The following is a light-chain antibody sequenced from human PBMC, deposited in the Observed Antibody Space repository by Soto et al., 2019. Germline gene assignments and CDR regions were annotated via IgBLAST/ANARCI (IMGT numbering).Light chain of an antibody. V-gene: IGKV1-5*01. CDR3: QQYYTPSWT. Sequence: DIQMTQAPSTLSASVGDRVTITCRASQSISSWLAWYQQKPGKAPKLLIYDASSLESGVPSRFSGSGSGTEFTLTISSLQAEDVAVYYCQQYYTPSWTFGQGTKVDNK. CDR1: QSISSW. CDR2: DAS. J-gene: IGKJ1*01.